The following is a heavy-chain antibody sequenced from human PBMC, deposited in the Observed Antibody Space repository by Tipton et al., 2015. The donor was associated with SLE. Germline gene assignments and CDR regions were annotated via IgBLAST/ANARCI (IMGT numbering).Heavy chain of an antibody. CDR2: IYYSGST. V-gene: IGHV4-59*08. D-gene: IGHD3-3*01. CDR1: GGSISSHY. J-gene: IGHJ4*02. Sequence: GLVKPSETLSLTCTVSGGSISSHYWSWIRQPPGKGLEWIGYIYYSGSTNYNPSLKSRVTISVDTSKNQFSLKLSSVTAADTAVYYCARHGRVAEDYWGQGTLVTVSS. CDR3: ARHGRVAEDY.